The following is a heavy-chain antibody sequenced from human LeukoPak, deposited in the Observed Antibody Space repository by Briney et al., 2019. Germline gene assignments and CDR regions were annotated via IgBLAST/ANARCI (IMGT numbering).Heavy chain of an antibody. V-gene: IGHV4-39*01. CDR3: ISRHYYVGY. CDR1: GGSISSSSYY. Sequence: SETLSLTCTVSGGSISSSSYYWGWIRQPPGKGLEWIGSIYYSGSTYYNPSLKSRVTISVDTSKNQFSLKLSSVTAADTAVYYCISRHYYVGYWGQGTLVAVSS. D-gene: IGHD2/OR15-2a*01. J-gene: IGHJ4*02. CDR2: IYYSGST.